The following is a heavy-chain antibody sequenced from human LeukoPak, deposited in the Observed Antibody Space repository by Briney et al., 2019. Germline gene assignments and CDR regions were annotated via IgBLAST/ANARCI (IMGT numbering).Heavy chain of an antibody. V-gene: IGHV4-59*01. J-gene: IGHJ6*03. D-gene: IGHD2-15*01. CDR3: ASSPIGYCSAATCYWRYMDV. CDR2: ISYSGST. CDR1: GGSISSYY. Sequence: SETLSLTCTVSGGSISSYYWSWIRQPPGKRLEWIGYISYSGSTNYNPSLKSRVTISVDTSKHQFSLKLSSVTAADTAVYYCASSPIGYCSAATCYWRYMDVWGKGTTVTVSS.